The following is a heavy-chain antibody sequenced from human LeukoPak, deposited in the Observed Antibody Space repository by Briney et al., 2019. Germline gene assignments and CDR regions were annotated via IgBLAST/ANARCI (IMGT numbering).Heavy chain of an antibody. V-gene: IGHV3-23*01. J-gene: IGHJ4*02. Sequence: ETLSLTCTVSGGSISSYYWSWVRQAPGKGLEWVSAISGSGGSTYYADSVKGRFTISRDNSENTLYLQMNSLRAEDTAVYYCAKEGSGSLLYYFDYWGQGTLVTVSS. CDR1: GGSISSYY. CDR2: ISGSGGST. D-gene: IGHD6-19*01. CDR3: AKEGSGSLLYYFDY.